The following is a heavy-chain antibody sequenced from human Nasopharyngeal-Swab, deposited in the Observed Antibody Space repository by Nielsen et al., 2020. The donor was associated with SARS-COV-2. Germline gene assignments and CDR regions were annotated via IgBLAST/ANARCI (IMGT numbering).Heavy chain of an antibody. D-gene: IGHD6-19*01. CDR1: GFTFSSYS. CDR3: ARARGEQWLLRSRYMDV. V-gene: IGHV3-21*01. CDR2: ISSSSSYI. J-gene: IGHJ6*03. Sequence: GGSLRLSCAASGFTFSSYSMNWVRQAPGKGLEWVSSISSSSSYINYADSVKGRFTISRDNAKNSLYLQMNSLRAEDTAVYYCARARGEQWLLRSRYMDVWGKGTTVTVSS.